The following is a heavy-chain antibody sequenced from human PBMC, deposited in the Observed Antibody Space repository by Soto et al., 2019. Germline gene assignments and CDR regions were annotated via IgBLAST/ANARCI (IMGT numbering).Heavy chain of an antibody. Sequence: PSQTLSLTCAISGDSVSSNSAAWNWIRQSPSRGLEWLGRTYYRSKWYNDYAVSVKGRITINPDTSKNQFSLQLNSVTPEDTAVYYCARKTYYDFWSGYYTAAFDIWGQGTMVTVSS. CDR3: ARKTYYDFWSGYYTAAFDI. D-gene: IGHD3-3*01. J-gene: IGHJ3*02. CDR1: GDSVSSNSAA. CDR2: TYYRSKWYN. V-gene: IGHV6-1*01.